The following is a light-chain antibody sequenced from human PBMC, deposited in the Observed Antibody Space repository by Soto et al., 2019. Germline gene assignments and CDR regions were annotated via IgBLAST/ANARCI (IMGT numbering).Light chain of an antibody. CDR1: QSISSY. J-gene: IGKJ1*01. CDR2: DTS. V-gene: IGKV3-11*01. Sequence: EIVLTQSPATLSLSPGERATLSCRASQSISSYLAWYQQKPGRAPRLLIYDTSNRATGIPARFSSSGCGTDFTLTISSLEPEDFAVYYCQQRSSWPRTFGQGTKVEIK. CDR3: QQRSSWPRT.